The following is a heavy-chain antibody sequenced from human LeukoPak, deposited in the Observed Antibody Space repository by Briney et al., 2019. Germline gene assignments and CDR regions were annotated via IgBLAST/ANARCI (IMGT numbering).Heavy chain of an antibody. J-gene: IGHJ4*02. CDR2: ISGSGVST. Sequence: GGSVRLSCTASGFTFSTYAMNWVRQAPGKGLEWVSGISGSGVSTYYAGSVKGRITISRDNSNNTLYLQMSSLGAEDTAVYYCAKDWGMGDQLLRIDYWGQGPLVPVSS. CDR3: AKDWGMGDQLLRIDY. D-gene: IGHD2-2*01. V-gene: IGHV3-23*01. CDR1: GFTFSTYA.